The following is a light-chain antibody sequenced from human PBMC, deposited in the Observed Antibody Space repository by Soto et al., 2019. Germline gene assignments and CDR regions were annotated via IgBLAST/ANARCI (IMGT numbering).Light chain of an antibody. CDR3: QQYGSSLFT. CDR2: GTS. Sequence: DIVLTQSPGTLSLSPGERATLSCRASQSVSSKYLAWYQQKPGQPPRVLIYGTSIRATGIPERFSGGGSGPDSTLTISRLESEDFAVYYCQQYGSSLFTFGPGTKVDFK. J-gene: IGKJ3*01. V-gene: IGKV3-20*01. CDR1: QSVSSKY.